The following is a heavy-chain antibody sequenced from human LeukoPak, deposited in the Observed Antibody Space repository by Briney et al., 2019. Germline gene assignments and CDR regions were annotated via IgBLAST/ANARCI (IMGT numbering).Heavy chain of an antibody. V-gene: IGHV3-30*03. CDR1: GFTFSSYS. CDR2: ISYDGSNK. Sequence: GGSLRLSCAASGFTFSSYSMNWVRQAPGKGLEWVAVISYDGSNKYYADSVKGRFTISRDNSKNTLYLQMNSLRAEDTAVYYCARDQKETYVDYWGQGTLVTVSS. D-gene: IGHD5-24*01. J-gene: IGHJ4*02. CDR3: ARDQKETYVDY.